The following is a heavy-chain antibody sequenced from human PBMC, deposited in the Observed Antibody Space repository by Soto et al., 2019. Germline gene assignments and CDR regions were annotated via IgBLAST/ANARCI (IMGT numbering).Heavy chain of an antibody. CDR3: AKELRETGGYYFDC. CDR2: MSDDGSKK. V-gene: IGHV3-30*18. D-gene: IGHD3-16*01. CDR1: GFSFSKYG. Sequence: QVQLVESGGGVVQPGRSLRLSCAASGFSFSKYGMHWVRQAPGKGLEWVAEMSDDGSKKYYGDSVKGRFTISRDNSKNTLYLLMDSLRPEYTDMYYCAKELRETGGYYFDCWGQGTLVTVSS. J-gene: IGHJ4*02.